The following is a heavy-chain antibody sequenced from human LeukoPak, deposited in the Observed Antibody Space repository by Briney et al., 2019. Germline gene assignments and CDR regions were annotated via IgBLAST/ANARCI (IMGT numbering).Heavy chain of an antibody. CDR2: IDLNTGKT. V-gene: IGHV1-8*02. Sequence: ASVKVSCKASGYTFSNYDINWVRQATGQGLEWVGWIDLNTGKTGYAQKFQGRVTMTRDTSTSTVYMELSSLRSEDTAVYYCARGTQYSSGWYGGWFDPWGQGTLVTVSS. D-gene: IGHD6-19*01. CDR1: GYTFSNYD. J-gene: IGHJ5*02. CDR3: ARGTQYSSGWYGGWFDP.